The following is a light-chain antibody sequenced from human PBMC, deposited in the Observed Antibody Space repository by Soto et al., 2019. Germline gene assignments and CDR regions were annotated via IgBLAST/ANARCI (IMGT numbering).Light chain of an antibody. Sequence: IVLTQSPATLSVSPGEKATLSCRASQSVSSNLAWYQQKPGQAPRLLMYGASTRATAIPARFSGSGSGTEFTLNITSRQAEDISVYYCQQYDTWHVWTFGQGTKVEI. J-gene: IGKJ1*01. CDR3: QQYDTWHVWT. V-gene: IGKV3-15*01. CDR1: QSVSSN. CDR2: GAS.